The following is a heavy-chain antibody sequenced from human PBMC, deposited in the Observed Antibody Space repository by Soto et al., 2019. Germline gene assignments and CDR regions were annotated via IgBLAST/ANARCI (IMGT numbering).Heavy chain of an antibody. V-gene: IGHV1-46*01. CDR1: GYTFTSYY. CDR3: ARGPASYYDSSGYYAQGDY. CDR2: INPSGGST. Sequence: QVQLVQSGAEVKKPGASVKVSCKASGYTFTSYYMHWVRQAPGQGLEWMGIINPSGGSTSYAQKFQGRVTMTRDTSTSKVYMELGSLRSEDTAVYYCARGPASYYDSSGYYAQGDYWGQGTLVTVSS. D-gene: IGHD3-22*01. J-gene: IGHJ4*02.